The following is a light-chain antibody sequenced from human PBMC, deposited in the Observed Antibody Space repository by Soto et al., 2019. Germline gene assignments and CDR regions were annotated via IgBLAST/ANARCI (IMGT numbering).Light chain of an antibody. CDR2: GAS. V-gene: IGKV3-20*01. CDR1: QSVSGY. Sequence: IVLTQRPVTVSLSPGERATLSCRASQSVSGYLAWYQQKPGQAPRFLIYGASSRATGIPNRFSGSGSGTDFTLTISRLEPEDFAAYYCQEYGYSPQTFGQGTKV. J-gene: IGKJ1*01. CDR3: QEYGYSPQT.